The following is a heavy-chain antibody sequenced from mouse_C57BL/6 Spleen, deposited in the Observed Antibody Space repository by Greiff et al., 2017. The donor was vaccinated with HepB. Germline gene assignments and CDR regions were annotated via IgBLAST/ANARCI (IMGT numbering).Heavy chain of an antibody. V-gene: IGHV1-19*01. Sequence: EVQLQQSGPVLVKPGASVKMSCKASGYTFTDYYMNWVKQSHGKSLEWIGVINPYNGGTSYNQKFKGKATLTVDKSSSTAYMELNSLTSEDSAVYYCARSDYGSSGYAMDYWVKEPQSPSPQ. D-gene: IGHD1-1*01. CDR1: GYTFTDYY. CDR3: ARSDYGSSGYAMDY. CDR2: INPYNGGT. J-gene: IGHJ4*01.